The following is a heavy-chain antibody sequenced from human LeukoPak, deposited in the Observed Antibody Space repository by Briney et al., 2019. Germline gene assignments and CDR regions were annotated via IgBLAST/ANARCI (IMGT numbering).Heavy chain of an antibody. CDR3: ARGVTMVRGVYQYYYYMDV. CDR2: INHSGST. Sequence: SETLSLTCAVYGGSFSGYYWSWIRQPPGKGLEWIGEINHSGSTNYNPSLKSRVTISVDTSKNQFSLKLSSVTAADTAVYYCARGVTMVRGVYQYYYYMDVWGKGTTVTVSS. V-gene: IGHV4-34*01. J-gene: IGHJ6*03. CDR1: GGSFSGYY. D-gene: IGHD3-10*01.